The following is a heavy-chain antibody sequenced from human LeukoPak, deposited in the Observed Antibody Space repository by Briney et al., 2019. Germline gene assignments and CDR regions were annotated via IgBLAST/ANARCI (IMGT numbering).Heavy chain of an antibody. CDR2: IYTSGST. D-gene: IGHD3-22*01. J-gene: IGHJ4*02. CDR1: GGSISSGSYY. V-gene: IGHV4-61*02. Sequence: SQTLSLTCTVSGGSISSGSYYWSWIRQPAGKGLEWIGRIYTSGSTNYNPSLKSRVTISVDTSKNQFSLKLSSVTAADTAVYYYARFSGYFNFDYWGQGTLVTVSS. CDR3: ARFSGYFNFDY.